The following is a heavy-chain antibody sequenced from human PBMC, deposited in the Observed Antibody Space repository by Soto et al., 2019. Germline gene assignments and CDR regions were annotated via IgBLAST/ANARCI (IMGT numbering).Heavy chain of an antibody. J-gene: IGHJ3*02. D-gene: IGHD7-27*01. Sequence: SETMSHTCAFSGLYINSNYLLTRVQKQPGKGLEWIGEMHYSGSTNYNPSLKSRVTISVDRSKIQFSLNLTSVTAADTAVYYWASLGRGGHIWGQGTMVNVSS. CDR3: ASLGRGGHI. V-gene: IGHV4-4*02. CDR2: MHYSGST. CDR1: GLYINSNYL.